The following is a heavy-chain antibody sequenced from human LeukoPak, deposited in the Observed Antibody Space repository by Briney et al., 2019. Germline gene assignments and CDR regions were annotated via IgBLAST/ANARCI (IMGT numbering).Heavy chain of an antibody. J-gene: IGHJ2*01. CDR1: GFTFSSYG. D-gene: IGHD5-18*01. CDR3: AKGGYSYGPGWYFDL. V-gene: IGHV3-30*18. Sequence: GRSLRLSCAASGFTFSSYGMHWVRQAPGKGLEWVTVIWYGGSNKYYADSVKGRFTISRDNSKNTLYLQMNSLRAEDTAVYYCAKGGYSYGPGWYFDLWGRGTLVTVSS. CDR2: IWYGGSNK.